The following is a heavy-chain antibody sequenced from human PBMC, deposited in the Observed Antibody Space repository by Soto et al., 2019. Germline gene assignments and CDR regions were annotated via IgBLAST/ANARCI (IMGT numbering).Heavy chain of an antibody. J-gene: IGHJ4*02. CDR1: EFTFSTYA. D-gene: IGHD6-19*01. V-gene: IGHV3-23*01. CDR3: AKALTSTGWSKNDY. CDR2: ITSNGGAT. Sequence: GGSLRLSCAASEFTFSTYAMSWVRQAPGEGLEWVSSITSNGGATYYADSVKGRFTISRDNSKNTLYLQMNSLSAEDTALYYCAKALTSTGWSKNDYWGQGTLVTAPQ.